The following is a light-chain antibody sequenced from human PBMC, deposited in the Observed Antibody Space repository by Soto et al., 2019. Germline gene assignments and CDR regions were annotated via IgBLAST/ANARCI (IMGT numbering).Light chain of an antibody. CDR2: GAS. CDR3: QQYNDWPPLT. V-gene: IGKV3-15*01. Sequence: EIVMTQSPVTLSVSPGERATLSCRASQSVSSDLAWYQQKPGQAPRLLIYGASTRATGIPARFSGSGSGTAFTLTISSLQSEDFAVYYCQQYNDWPPLTFGGGTKVEI. CDR1: QSVSSD. J-gene: IGKJ4*01.